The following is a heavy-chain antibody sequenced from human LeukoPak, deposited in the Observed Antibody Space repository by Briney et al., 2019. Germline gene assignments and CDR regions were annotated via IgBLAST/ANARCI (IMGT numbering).Heavy chain of an antibody. V-gene: IGHV1-8*03. CDR3: ARAPKVAAAGRSYYMDV. Sequence: ASVKVSCKASGYTFTSYDISWVRQAAGQGLEWMGWMNPNSGNTGYAQNFQGRVTITRNTSISTAYMELSSLRSEDTAVYYCARAPKVAAAGRSYYMDVWGKGTTVTVSS. D-gene: IGHD6-13*01. J-gene: IGHJ6*03. CDR2: MNPNSGNT. CDR1: GYTFTSYD.